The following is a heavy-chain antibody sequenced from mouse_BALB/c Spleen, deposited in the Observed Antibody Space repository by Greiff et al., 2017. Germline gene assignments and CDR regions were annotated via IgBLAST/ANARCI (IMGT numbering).Heavy chain of an antibody. CDR3: NAYYDYDVAYFDY. Sequence: VQLKQSGAELVRSGASVKLSCTASGFNIKDYYMHWVKQRPEQGLEWIGWIDPENGDTEYAPKFQGKATMTADTSSNTAYLQLSSLTSEDTAVYYCNAYYDYDVAYFDYWGQGTTLTVSS. V-gene: IGHV14-4*02. J-gene: IGHJ2*01. CDR1: GFNIKDYY. D-gene: IGHD2-4*01. CDR2: IDPENGDT.